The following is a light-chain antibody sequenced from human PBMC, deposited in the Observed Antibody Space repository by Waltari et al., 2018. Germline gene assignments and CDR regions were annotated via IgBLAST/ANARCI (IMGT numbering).Light chain of an antibody. J-gene: IGLJ3*02. Sequence: QSALTQPASVSGSPGQSITISCTGTTSDIGRLVSWYQQHPDKVPKLIIFEVTQRPSGVSNRFSGSKSCNTASLTSSGLQAEDEANYYCCSYAGSHSLMFGGGTKLTVL. CDR3: CSYAGSHSLM. V-gene: IGLV2-23*02. CDR1: TSDIGRL. CDR2: EVT.